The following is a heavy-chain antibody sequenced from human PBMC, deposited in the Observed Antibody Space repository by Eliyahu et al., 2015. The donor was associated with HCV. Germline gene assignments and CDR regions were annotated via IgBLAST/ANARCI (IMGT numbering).Heavy chain of an antibody. CDR3: ARGRQPWELQYYFDY. CDR1: GYPFXGXY. V-gene: IGHV1-2*02. Sequence: QVQLVQSGAEVKKPGASVKVSCKAYGYPFXGXYMHWVRQAPGQGLEWMGWINPNSGGTNYAQKFQGRVTMTRDTSISTAYMELSRLRSDDTAVYYCARGRQPWELQYYFDYWGQGTLVTVSS. D-gene: IGHD1-26*01. J-gene: IGHJ4*02. CDR2: INPNSGGT.